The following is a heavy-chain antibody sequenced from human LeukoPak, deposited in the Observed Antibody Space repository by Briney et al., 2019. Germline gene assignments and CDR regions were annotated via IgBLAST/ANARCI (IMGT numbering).Heavy chain of an antibody. J-gene: IGHJ4*02. D-gene: IGHD2-15*01. Sequence: ASVKVSCKASGDILTKHYIHWVRQAPGQGLEWMGIINPGDGSTTYTQKFQGRVTLTTDTSTNTVNMELSSLRSEDTAVYYCAPSVRSGGSYYFDYWGQGSLVTVSS. CDR2: INPGDGST. V-gene: IGHV1-46*01. CDR1: GDILTKHY. CDR3: APSVRSGGSYYFDY.